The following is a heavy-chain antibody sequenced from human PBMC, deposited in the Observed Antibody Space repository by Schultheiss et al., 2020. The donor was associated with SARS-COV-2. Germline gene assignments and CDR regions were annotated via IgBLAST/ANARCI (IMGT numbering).Heavy chain of an antibody. D-gene: IGHD6-6*01. J-gene: IGHJ4*02. CDR2: IYPGDSDT. CDR1: GYSFTSYW. CDR3: ARPRGRSSSHPGPFDY. Sequence: GESLKISCKGSGYSFTSYWIGWVRQMPGKGLEWMGIIYPGDSDTRYSPSFQGQVTISADKSISTAYLQWSSLKASDTAMYYCARPRGRSSSHPGPFDYWGQGTLVTVSS. V-gene: IGHV5-51*01.